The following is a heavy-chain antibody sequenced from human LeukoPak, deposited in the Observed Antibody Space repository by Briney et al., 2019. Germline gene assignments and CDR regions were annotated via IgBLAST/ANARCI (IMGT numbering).Heavy chain of an antibody. J-gene: IGHJ4*02. Sequence: GGSLRLSCAASGFTFSSYWMSWVRQAPGKGLEWVANIKQDGSEKYYVDSVKGRFTISRDNAKNSLYLQMNSLRAEDTALYHCASSRYDSSGYYGIIGYWGQGTLVTVSS. CDR2: IKQDGSEK. CDR1: GFTFSSYW. D-gene: IGHD3-22*01. V-gene: IGHV3-7*01. CDR3: ASSRYDSSGYYGIIGY.